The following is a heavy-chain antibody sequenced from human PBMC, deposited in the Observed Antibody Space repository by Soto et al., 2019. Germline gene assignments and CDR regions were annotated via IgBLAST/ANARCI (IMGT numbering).Heavy chain of an antibody. J-gene: IGHJ4*02. V-gene: IGHV1-18*04. Sequence: GASVKVSCKASGYTFTSYGISWVRQAPGQGLEWMGWISAYNGNTNYAQKLQGRVTMTTDTSTSTAYMELRSLRSADTAVYYCARDKGDYYDSSGWVDYWGQGTLVTVSS. CDR2: ISAYNGNT. CDR3: ARDKGDYYDSSGWVDY. CDR1: GYTFTSYG. D-gene: IGHD3-22*01.